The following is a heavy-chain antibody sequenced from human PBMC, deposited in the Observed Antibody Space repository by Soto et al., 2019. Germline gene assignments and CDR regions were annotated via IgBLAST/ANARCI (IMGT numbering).Heavy chain of an antibody. CDR2: IYWNGDK. J-gene: IGHJ4*02. D-gene: IGHD3-9*01. CDR3: AHSARYYDTLSGYYYPLNFDF. V-gene: IGHV2-5*01. CDR1: GFSLRTSGAG. Sequence: ITLRESGPTLVKPTQTLTLTCTFSGFSLRTSGAGVGWIRQPPGKALEWLALIYWNGDKRYSPSLMNRLTITKDTFKNQVVLTVTNLDPVDTATYYCAHSARYYDTLSGYYYPLNFDFWGRGTLVTVSS.